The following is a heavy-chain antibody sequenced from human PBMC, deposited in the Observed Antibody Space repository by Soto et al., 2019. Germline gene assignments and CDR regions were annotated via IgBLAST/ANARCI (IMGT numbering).Heavy chain of an antibody. V-gene: IGHV1-69*06. CDR3: AVIGYDLDY. D-gene: IGHD5-12*01. J-gene: IGHJ4*02. CDR2: IIPMFGTA. Sequence: QVQLVQSGAEVKKPGSSVKVSCKGSGDTFHRHALSWVRQAPGQGLEWMGGIIPMFGTANYAQKFQGRVTITADTSTSTAYMELSSLRFEDTAFYYCAVIGYDLDYLGQGTLVAVSS. CDR1: GDTFHRHA.